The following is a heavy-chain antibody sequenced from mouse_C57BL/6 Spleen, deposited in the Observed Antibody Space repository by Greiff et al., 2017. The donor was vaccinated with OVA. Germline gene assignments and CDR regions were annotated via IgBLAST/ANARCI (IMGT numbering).Heavy chain of an antibody. Sequence: ALINPVSSFHLSCQATCYTFTGYFIEWLKQSPLHGLDLIGEILPGSGSTNYNEKFKGKATFTADTSSNTAYLQLSSLTTEDSAIYYCARDPSFSSGYPFFDYWGQGTTLTVSS. J-gene: IGHJ2*01. CDR3: ARDPSFSSGYPFFDY. V-gene: IGHV1-9*01. CDR2: ILPGSGST. CDR1: CYTFTGYF. D-gene: IGHD3-2*02.